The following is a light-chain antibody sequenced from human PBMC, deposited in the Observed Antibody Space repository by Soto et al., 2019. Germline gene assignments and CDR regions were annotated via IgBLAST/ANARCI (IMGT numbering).Light chain of an antibody. CDR3: CSYAGSSTFPYV. CDR2: EGS. CDR1: SSDVGSYNL. V-gene: IGLV2-23*03. Sequence: QLVLTQPASVSGSPGQSITISCTGNSSDVGSYNLVSWYQQHPGKAPKLMIYEGSKRPSGVSNRFSGSKSGNTASLTISGLQAEDEADYYCCSYAGSSTFPYVFGTGTKVTVL. J-gene: IGLJ1*01.